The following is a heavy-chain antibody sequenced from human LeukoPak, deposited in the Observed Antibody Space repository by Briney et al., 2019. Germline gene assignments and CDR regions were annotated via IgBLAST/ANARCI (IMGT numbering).Heavy chain of an antibody. J-gene: IGHJ4*02. CDR1: GGSISSYY. CDR3: ARHVRIAGTIDY. D-gene: IGHD1-7*01. CDR2: IYYSGST. V-gene: IGHV4-59*08. Sequence: PSETLSLTCTVSGGSISSYYWSWIRQPPGKGLEWIGYIYYSGSTNYNPSLKSRVTMSVDTSKNQFSLKLSSVTAADTAVYYCARHVRIAGTIDYWGQGTLVTVSS.